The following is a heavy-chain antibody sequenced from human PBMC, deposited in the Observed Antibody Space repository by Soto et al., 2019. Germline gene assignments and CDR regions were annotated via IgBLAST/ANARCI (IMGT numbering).Heavy chain of an antibody. CDR2: ISGSGDST. D-gene: IGHD4-17*01. V-gene: IGHV3-23*01. J-gene: IGHJ4*02. Sequence: EVQLLESGGGLVQPGGSLRLSFAASGFIFSSYAMSWVRQAPGKGLEWVSIISGSGDSTYYADSVKGRFTISRDNSKNMLYLQMNSLRAEDTAVYYCAKDRGVTTVTTVDYWGQGTLVIVSS. CDR3: AKDRGVTTVTTVDY. CDR1: GFIFSSYA.